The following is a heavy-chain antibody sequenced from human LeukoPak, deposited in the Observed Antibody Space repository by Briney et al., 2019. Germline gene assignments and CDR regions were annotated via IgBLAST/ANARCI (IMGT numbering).Heavy chain of an antibody. J-gene: IGHJ6*02. CDR2: ISDSGGTT. V-gene: IGHV3-23*01. CDR1: GFTFSSFA. D-gene: IGHD2-15*01. Sequence: GGSLRLSCAVSGFTFSSFAMSWVRQAPGKGLEWVSVISDSGGTTFYADSVKGRFTISRDNAKNTLYLQMNSLRAEDTAVYYCARARGSGYCSGGSCYLVDYYYGMDVWGQGTTVTVSS. CDR3: ARARGSGYCSGGSCYLVDYYYGMDV.